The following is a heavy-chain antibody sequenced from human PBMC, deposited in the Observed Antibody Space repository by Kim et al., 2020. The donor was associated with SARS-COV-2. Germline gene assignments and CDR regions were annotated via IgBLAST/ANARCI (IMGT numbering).Heavy chain of an antibody. Sequence: SETLSLTCAVYGGSFSGYYWSWIRQPPGKGLEWIGEINHSGSTNYNPSLKSRVTISVDTSKNQFSLKLSSVTAADTAVYYCARLGGGDPDRRYYYDSSGYYHIDYWGQGTLVTVSS. V-gene: IGHV4-34*01. D-gene: IGHD3-22*01. J-gene: IGHJ4*02. CDR1: GGSFSGYY. CDR3: ARLGGGDPDRRYYYDSSGYYHIDY. CDR2: INHSGST.